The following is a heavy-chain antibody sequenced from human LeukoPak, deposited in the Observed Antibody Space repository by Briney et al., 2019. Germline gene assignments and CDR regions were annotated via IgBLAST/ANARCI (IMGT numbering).Heavy chain of an antibody. CDR2: ISAYNGNT. J-gene: IGHJ6*03. CDR3: ARLGEAVGVLTSDHYYMDV. D-gene: IGHD3-16*01. CDR1: GYTFSRYA. Sequence: GASVKVSCKASGYTFSRYAITWVRQAPGQGLEWMGWISAYNGNTNYVQKLQDRVTVTTDTSTSTAYMEMRSLRSDDTAVYYCARLGEAVGVLTSDHYYMDVWGKGTTVIVSS. V-gene: IGHV1-18*01.